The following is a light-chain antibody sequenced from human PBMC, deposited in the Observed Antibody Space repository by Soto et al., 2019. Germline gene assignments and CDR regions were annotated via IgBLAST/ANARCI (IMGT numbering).Light chain of an antibody. CDR1: KSDISVYDF. CDR3: KSYAGRNSYV. V-gene: IGLV2-8*01. J-gene: IGLJ1*01. CDR2: EVV. Sequence: QTALAQPHSATGTTGQPVAISSTGTKSDISVYDFVSWYQHHPGKAPRLIIYEVVQRPSGVPDRFSGSKSGNTASLTVSELQAADEADYFCKSYAGRNSYVLASGTKSPS.